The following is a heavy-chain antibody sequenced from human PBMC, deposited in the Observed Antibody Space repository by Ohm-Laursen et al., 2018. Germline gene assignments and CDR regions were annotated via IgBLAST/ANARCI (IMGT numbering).Heavy chain of an antibody. V-gene: IGHV3-74*01. J-gene: IGHJ4*02. CDR2: INSDGSST. CDR3: AKDRGRLQYLDY. CDR1: GFTFSSYW. Sequence: SLRLSCTASGFTFSSYWMNWVRQAPGKGLVWVSRINSDGSSTSYADSVKGRFTISRDNSKNTLYLQMSSLRAEDTAVYYCAKDRGRLQYLDYWGQGTLVTVSS. D-gene: IGHD5-24*01.